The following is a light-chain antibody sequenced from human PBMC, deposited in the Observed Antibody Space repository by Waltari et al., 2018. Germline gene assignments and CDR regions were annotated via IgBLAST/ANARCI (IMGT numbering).Light chain of an antibody. CDR1: TIGSKG. J-gene: IGLJ2*01. CDR3: QVWDSSSDHVV. Sequence: SYVLTQPSSVSVAPGKTARITRGGNTIGSKGLLWYQHKPGQAPVLVVYDDSDRPSGIPERFSGSSSGNTATLTITRVEAGDEADYYCQVWDSSSDHVVFGGGTKLTVL. V-gene: IGLV3-21*03. CDR2: DDS.